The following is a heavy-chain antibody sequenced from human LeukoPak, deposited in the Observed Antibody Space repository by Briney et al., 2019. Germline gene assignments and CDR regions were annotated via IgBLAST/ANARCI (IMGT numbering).Heavy chain of an antibody. J-gene: IGHJ4*02. CDR3: AKDEGALVPYYFDY. Sequence: AGGSLRLSCVASGFTFSSYAMSWARQAPGKGLEWVSAISGSAGSTYYADSVKGRFTISRDNSMNTLYLQMNSLRAEDTAAYYCAKDEGALVPYYFDYWGQGTLVTVSS. CDR1: GFTFSSYA. CDR2: ISGSAGST. D-gene: IGHD1-26*01. V-gene: IGHV3-23*01.